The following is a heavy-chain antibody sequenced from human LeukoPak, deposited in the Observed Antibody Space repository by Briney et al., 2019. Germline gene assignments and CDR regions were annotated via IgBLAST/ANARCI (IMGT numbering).Heavy chain of an antibody. D-gene: IGHD2-2*01. Sequence: SETLSLTCSVSGDSISNYYWSWIRQPAGKGLEWIGRMFYSGNTDYNPSLKSRLTMSIDTSKNQFSLKLSSVTAADTAVYFCARDQEHCSGTSCYPYWYDSWGQGTLVTVSS. V-gene: IGHV4-4*07. CDR3: ARDQEHCSGTSCYPYWYDS. CDR2: MFYSGNT. J-gene: IGHJ5*01. CDR1: GDSISNYY.